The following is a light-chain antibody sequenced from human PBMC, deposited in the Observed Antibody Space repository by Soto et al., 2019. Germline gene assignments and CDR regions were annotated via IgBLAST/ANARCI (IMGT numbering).Light chain of an antibody. CDR1: NSDIGAFNY. V-gene: IGLV2-14*01. J-gene: IGLJ2*01. CDR3: SSYTDISTVI. CDR2: EVN. Sequence: HSALTQPASVSGSPGQSITISCSGTNSDIGAFNYVSWYQQHPHKAPKLIIYEVNKRPSGVSNRFSGSKSGITASLTISGAQAEDEADYYCSSYTDISTVIFGGGTKLTVL.